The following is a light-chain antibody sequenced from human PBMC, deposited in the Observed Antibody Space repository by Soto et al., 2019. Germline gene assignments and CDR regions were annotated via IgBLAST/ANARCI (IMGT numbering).Light chain of an antibody. CDR1: HILLHSNGYNY. J-gene: IGKJ1*01. CDR3: MQALQTPWT. Sequence: DIVMTQSQLSLPVTPGEPASISCISIHILLHSNGYNYLDWYLQKPGQSPQLLIYLGSNRASGVPDRFSGSGSGTDFTLKISRVEAEDVGVYYCMQALQTPWTFGQGSKVDIK. V-gene: IGKV2-28*01. CDR2: LGS.